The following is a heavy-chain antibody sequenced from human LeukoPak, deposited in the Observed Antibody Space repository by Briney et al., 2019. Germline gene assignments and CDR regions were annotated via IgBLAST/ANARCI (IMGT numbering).Heavy chain of an antibody. Sequence: SETLSLTCAVSGGSISSSNWWSWVRQPPGKGLEWIGEIYHSGSTNYNPSLKSRVTISVDKSKNQFSLKLSSVTAADTAVYYCARLGIAAAEYYFDYWGQGTLVTVSS. CDR3: ARLGIAAAEYYFDY. V-gene: IGHV4-4*02. D-gene: IGHD6-13*01. CDR2: IYHSGST. CDR1: GGSISSSNW. J-gene: IGHJ4*02.